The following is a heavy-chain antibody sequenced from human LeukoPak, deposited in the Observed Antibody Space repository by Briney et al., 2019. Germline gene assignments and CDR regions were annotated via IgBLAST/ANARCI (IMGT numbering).Heavy chain of an antibody. CDR1: GGSFRGYY. CDR2: INHSGST. CDR3: ARGTGYSSSWYQY. Sequence: SETLSLTCAVYGGSFRGYYWSWIRQPPGKGLEGIGEINHSGSTNYNPSLKSRVTISVDTSKNQFSLKLSSVTAADTAVYYCARGTGYSSSWYQYWGQGTLVTVSS. D-gene: IGHD6-13*01. V-gene: IGHV4-34*01. J-gene: IGHJ4*02.